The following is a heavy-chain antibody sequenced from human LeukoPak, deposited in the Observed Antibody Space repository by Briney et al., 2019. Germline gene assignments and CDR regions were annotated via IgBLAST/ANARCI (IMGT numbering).Heavy chain of an antibody. J-gene: IGHJ4*02. D-gene: IGHD6-19*01. Sequence: SVKVSCKASGGTFSSYAISWVRQAPGQGLEWMGGIIPIFGTANYAQKFQGRVTMTEDTSTDTAYMELSSLRSEDTAVYYCATGGYSSGWSVLQFDYWGQGTLVTVSS. CDR1: GGTFSSYA. CDR3: ATGGYSSGWSVLQFDY. V-gene: IGHV1-69*06. CDR2: IIPIFGTA.